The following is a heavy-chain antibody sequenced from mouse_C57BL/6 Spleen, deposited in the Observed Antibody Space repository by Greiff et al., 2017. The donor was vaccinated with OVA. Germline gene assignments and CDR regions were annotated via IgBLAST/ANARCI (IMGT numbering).Heavy chain of an antibody. CDR1: GYAFSSSW. V-gene: IGHV1-82*01. D-gene: IGHD1-1*01. Sequence: QVQLQQSGPELVKPGASVKISCKASGYAFSSSWMNWVKQRPGKGLEWIGRIYPGDGDTNYNGKFKGKATLTADKSSSAAYMQLSSLTSEDSAVYFCVSPFTTVVRDYWGQGTTLTVSS. CDR2: IYPGDGDT. J-gene: IGHJ2*01. CDR3: VSPFTTVVRDY.